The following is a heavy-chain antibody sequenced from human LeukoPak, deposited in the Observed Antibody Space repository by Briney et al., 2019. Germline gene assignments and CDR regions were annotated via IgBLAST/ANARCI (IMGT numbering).Heavy chain of an antibody. V-gene: IGHV4-34*01. CDR1: GGSFSGYY. D-gene: IGHD4-17*01. CDR2: INHSGST. CDR3: ARDETTPLPGAY. J-gene: IGHJ4*02. Sequence: SETLSLTCAVYGGSFSGYYWNWIRQPPAKGLEWIGEINHSGSTHYNPSLKSRVNMSVDTSKNQFSMKLSSVTAADTAVYYCARDETTPLPGAYWGQGTLVTVSS.